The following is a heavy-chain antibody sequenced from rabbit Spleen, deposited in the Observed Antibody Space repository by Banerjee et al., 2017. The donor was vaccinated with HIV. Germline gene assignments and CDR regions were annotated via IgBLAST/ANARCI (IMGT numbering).Heavy chain of an antibody. CDR3: ASDYYGGYGRGYNL. V-gene: IGHV1S40*01. D-gene: IGHD2-1*01. J-gene: IGHJ4*01. CDR2: ISGISGST. CDR1: GFSFSGDYY. Sequence: QSLEESGGDLVKPGASLTLTCTASGFSFSGDYYICWVRQAPGKGLEWIGCISGISGSTYYASWAKGRFTISKSSSTTVTLQMTSLTAADTATYFCASDYYGGYGRGYNLWGPGTLVTVS.